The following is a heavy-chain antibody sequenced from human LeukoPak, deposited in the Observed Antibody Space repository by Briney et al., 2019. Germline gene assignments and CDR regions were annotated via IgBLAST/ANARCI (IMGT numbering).Heavy chain of an antibody. CDR1: GGSISSSSYY. CDR2: IYYSGST. Sequence: PSETLSLTCTVSGGSISSSSYYWGWIRQPPGKGLEWIGSIYYSGSTYYNPSLKSRVTISVDTSKNQFSLKLSSVTAADTAVYYCARCYSGSYNLFDYWGQGTLVTVSS. J-gene: IGHJ4*02. D-gene: IGHD1-26*01. V-gene: IGHV4-39*07. CDR3: ARCYSGSYNLFDY.